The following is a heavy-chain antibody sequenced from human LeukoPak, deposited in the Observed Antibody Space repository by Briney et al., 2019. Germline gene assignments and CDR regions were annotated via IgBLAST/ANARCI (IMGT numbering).Heavy chain of an antibody. CDR1: GGSISSGGYY. Sequence: SQTLSLTCTVSGGSISSGGYYWSWIRQHPGKGLEWIGYIYYSGSTYYNPSLKSRVTISVDTSKNQFSLKLSSVTAADTAVYYCARARDHMITFGRVIADWGQGTLVTVSS. CDR3: ARARDHMITFGRVIAD. J-gene: IGHJ4*02. CDR2: IYYSGST. V-gene: IGHV4-31*03. D-gene: IGHD3-16*02.